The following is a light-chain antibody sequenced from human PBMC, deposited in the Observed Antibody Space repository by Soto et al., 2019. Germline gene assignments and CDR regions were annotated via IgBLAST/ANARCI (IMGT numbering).Light chain of an antibody. CDR2: RTS. J-gene: IGKJ2*01. CDR1: QSVSSN. Sequence: EIVMTQSPATLSLSPGERATLSCRASQSVSSNLAWYRQKPGQAPTLLIYRTSTRATGIPDRFSGSGSGTEFTLTISSLQAEDFAFYSCQQYNNWPYTFGQGTKLEIK. CDR3: QQYNNWPYT. V-gene: IGKV3-15*01.